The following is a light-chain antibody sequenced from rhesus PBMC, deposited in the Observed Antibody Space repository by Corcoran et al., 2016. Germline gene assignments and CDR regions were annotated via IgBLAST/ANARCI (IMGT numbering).Light chain of an antibody. CDR1: QGITNN. J-gene: IGKJ2*01. CDR2: EAS. Sequence: DIQMTQSPSSLSASVGDRVTITCRASQGITNNLAWSQQKPGETPKLLIYEASSLQGRIPSRFSGSGSGTDFTLTISSLQPEDFATYYCQHYYKIPYSFGQGTKVEIK. CDR3: QHYYKIPYS. V-gene: IGKV1S17*01.